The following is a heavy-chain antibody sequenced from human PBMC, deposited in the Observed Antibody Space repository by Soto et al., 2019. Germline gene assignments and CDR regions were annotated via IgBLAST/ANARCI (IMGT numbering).Heavy chain of an antibody. CDR2: IWYDGSNK. CDR1: GFTFSSYG. Sequence: QVQLVESGGDVVRPGRSLRLSCAASGFTFSSYGIHWVRQAPGKGLEWVAVIWYDGSNKYYADSVKGRFTISRDNSKNTLYLQMNSLRAEDTAVYYCARDFNHYFDYWGQGTLVTVSS. CDR3: ARDFNHYFDY. V-gene: IGHV3-33*01. J-gene: IGHJ4*02.